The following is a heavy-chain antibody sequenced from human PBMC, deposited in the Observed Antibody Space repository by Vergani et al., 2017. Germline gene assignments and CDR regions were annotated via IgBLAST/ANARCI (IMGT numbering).Heavy chain of an antibody. J-gene: IGHJ6*03. Sequence: EVQLVESGGGLVQPGGSLRLSCAASGFTFSSYAMSWVRQAPGKGLEWVSAISGSGGSTYYADSVKGRFTISRDNSKNTLYLQMNSLRAEDTAVYYCARDPLILWFGERKDASYYYYYMDVWGKGTTVTVSS. D-gene: IGHD3-10*01. V-gene: IGHV3-23*04. CDR3: ARDPLILWFGERKDASYYYYYMDV. CDR2: ISGSGGST. CDR1: GFTFSSYA.